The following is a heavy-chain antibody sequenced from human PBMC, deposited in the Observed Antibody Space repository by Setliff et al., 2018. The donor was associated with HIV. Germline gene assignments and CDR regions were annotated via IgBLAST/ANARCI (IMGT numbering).Heavy chain of an antibody. CDR3: ARDGIAAAGTKYFQH. J-gene: IGHJ1*01. CDR2: INPKSDGT. CDR1: GGTFSSYT. D-gene: IGHD6-13*01. V-gene: IGHV1-2*04. Sequence: ASVKVSCKASGGTFSSYTISWVRQAPGQGLEWMGWINPKSDGTNYAQKFQGWITMTRDTSISTAYMELSRLRSDDTAVYYCARDGIAAAGTKYFQHWGQGTLVTVSS.